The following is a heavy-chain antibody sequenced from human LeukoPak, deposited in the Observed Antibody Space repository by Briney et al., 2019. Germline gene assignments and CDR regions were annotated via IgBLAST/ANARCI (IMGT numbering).Heavy chain of an antibody. J-gene: IGHJ6*02. Sequence: SETLSLTCAVYGGSFSGYYWSWIRQPPGKGLEWIGEINHSGSTNYNPSLKSRVTISVDTSKNQFSQKLSSVTAADTAVYYCARSPTLPYYGMDVWGQGTTVTVSS. CDR2: INHSGST. CDR1: GGSFSGYY. V-gene: IGHV4-34*01. CDR3: ARSPTLPYYGMDV.